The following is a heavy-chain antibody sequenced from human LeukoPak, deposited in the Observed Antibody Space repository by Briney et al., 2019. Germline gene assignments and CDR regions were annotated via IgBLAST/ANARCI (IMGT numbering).Heavy chain of an antibody. V-gene: IGHV4-34*01. Sequence: PSETLSLTCAVYGGSFSGYYWSWIRQPPGKGLEWIGETYHSGSTNSNPSLKSRVTISVDTSKNQFSLRLSSVTAADTAVYYCARVKTTMIVATCAFDIWGQGTMVTVSS. CDR2: TYHSGST. J-gene: IGHJ3*02. CDR3: ARVKTTMIVATCAFDI. D-gene: IGHD3-22*01. CDR1: GGSFSGYY.